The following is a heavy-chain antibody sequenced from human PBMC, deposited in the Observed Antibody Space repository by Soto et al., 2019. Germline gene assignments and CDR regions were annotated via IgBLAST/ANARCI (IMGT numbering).Heavy chain of an antibody. V-gene: IGHV4-4*07. CDR3: ARNKSGSDWLDP. CDR2: MHTSGST. Sequence: SETLCLSFIVSGFSISTYHCSWIRQPAGKGLEWIGRMHTSGSTNYNPSLKSRVSMSVDTSKNHFSLKLVSVTAPDTAVYYCARNKSGSDWLDPRGQGTLVTVS. J-gene: IGHJ5*02. D-gene: IGHD2-15*01. CDR1: GFSISTYH.